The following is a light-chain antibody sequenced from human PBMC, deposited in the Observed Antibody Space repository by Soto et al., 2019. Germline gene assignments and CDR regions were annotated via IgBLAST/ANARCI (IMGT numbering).Light chain of an antibody. CDR1: QGISSY. J-gene: IGKJ5*01. CDR2: AAS. CDR3: QQLNSYRIT. Sequence: DIQFTQSPSFLSASVGDRVTITCRASQGISSYLAWYQQKPGKAPKLLIYAASTLQSGVPSRFSGSGSGTEFTLTISSLQPEDFATYYCQQLNSYRITFGQGTRLEIK. V-gene: IGKV1-9*01.